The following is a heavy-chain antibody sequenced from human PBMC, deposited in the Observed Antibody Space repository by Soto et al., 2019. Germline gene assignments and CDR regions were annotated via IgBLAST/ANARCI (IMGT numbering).Heavy chain of an antibody. CDR3: AREGSLGLDV. J-gene: IGHJ6*02. D-gene: IGHD3-10*01. CDR1: GFIFSSFW. V-gene: IGHV3-74*03. Sequence: GGSLRLSCSGSGFIFSSFWMHWVRQGPGKGLEWVSRINGDGASLAYAESVKGRFSISRDNVKNTLHLQMNSLGVDDTAVYFCAREGSLGLDVWGRGXTVTVYS. CDR2: INGDGASL.